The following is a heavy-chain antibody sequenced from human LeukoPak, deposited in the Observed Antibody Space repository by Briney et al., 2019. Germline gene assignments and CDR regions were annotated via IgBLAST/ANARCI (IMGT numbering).Heavy chain of an antibody. CDR3: ARGGYGDRIDY. CDR2: INPSGGNT. V-gene: IGHV1-46*01. CDR1: GYTFIRYY. Sequence: GASVKVSCKASGYTFIRYYMHWVRQAPGQGLEWMGIINPSGGNTSYAQKFQGRVTMTRDTSTSTVYMELSRLRSEDTAVYYCARGGYGDRIDYWGQGTLVGVSS. J-gene: IGHJ4*02. D-gene: IGHD4-17*01.